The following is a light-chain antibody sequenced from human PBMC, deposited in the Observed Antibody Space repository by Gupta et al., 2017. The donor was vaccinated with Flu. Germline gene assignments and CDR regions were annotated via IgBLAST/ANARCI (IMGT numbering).Light chain of an antibody. CDR1: SSDVGSYNL. V-gene: IGLV2-23*01. CDR2: EDR. J-gene: IGLJ3*02. Sequence: SALSQPASVSWSPGQSITISCTGTSSDVGSYNLVSWYQQDPGKAPKLMIYEDRKRPSVVSNRFSGSKSGNTAALTISGFQAEDEADYDCCSYATSSWVFGGGTKLTVL. CDR3: CSYATSSWV.